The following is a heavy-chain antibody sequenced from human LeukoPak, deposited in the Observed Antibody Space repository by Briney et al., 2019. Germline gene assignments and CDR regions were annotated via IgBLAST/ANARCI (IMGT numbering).Heavy chain of an antibody. J-gene: IGHJ3*02. CDR3: ARADSSGWDDAFDI. Sequence: GGSLRLSCAAFGFTFSSYAMHWVRQAPGKGLEWVAVISYDGSNKYYADSVKGRFTISRDNSKNTLYLQMNSLRAEDTAVYYCARADSSGWDDAFDIWGQGTMVTVSS. CDR1: GFTFSSYA. CDR2: ISYDGSNK. D-gene: IGHD6-19*01. V-gene: IGHV3-30-3*01.